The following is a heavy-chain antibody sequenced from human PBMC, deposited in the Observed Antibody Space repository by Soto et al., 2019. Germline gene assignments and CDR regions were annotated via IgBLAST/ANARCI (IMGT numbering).Heavy chain of an antibody. V-gene: IGHV3-15*01. CDR2: VRSKADGGTT. J-gene: IGHJ4*02. D-gene: IGHD6-13*01. CDR3: TRGPRATSAGTSAH. CDR1: GFTFANAW. Sequence: GGSLRLSCAASGFTFANAWMSWVRQAPGKGLEWVGRVRSKADGGTTDYAAPVKGRFTISRDNAKDTLYLQMNDLRAEDSALYHCTRGPRATSAGTSAHWGQGTLVTVSS.